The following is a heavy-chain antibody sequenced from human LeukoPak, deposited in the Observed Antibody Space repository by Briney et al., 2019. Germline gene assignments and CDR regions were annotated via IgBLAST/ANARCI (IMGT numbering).Heavy chain of an antibody. CDR3: ARKGTTMGSFDY. V-gene: IGHV3-11*06. J-gene: IGHJ4*02. CDR2: ISASGSYT. D-gene: IGHD4-11*01. Sequence: GGSLRLSCASSGFIFSDYYMGWVRQAPGKGLEWVSYISASGSYTNYAASVHGRFTISRDNAKNSLYLQMNSLRAEDTAVYYCARKGTTMGSFDYWGQGTLVTVSS. CDR1: GFIFSDYY.